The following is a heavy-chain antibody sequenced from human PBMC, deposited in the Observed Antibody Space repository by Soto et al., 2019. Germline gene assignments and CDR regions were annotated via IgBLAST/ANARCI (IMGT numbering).Heavy chain of an antibody. Sequence: GGSLRLSCAASGFTFSNAWMSWVRQAPGKGLEWVGRIKSKTDGGTTDYAAPVKGRFTISRDDSKNTLYLQMNSLKTEDTAVYYCWGGSSEYNWFDPWGQGTLVTVSS. CDR3: WGGSSEYNWFDP. CDR1: GFTFSNAW. CDR2: IKSKTDGGTT. J-gene: IGHJ5*02. V-gene: IGHV3-15*01. D-gene: IGHD2-15*01.